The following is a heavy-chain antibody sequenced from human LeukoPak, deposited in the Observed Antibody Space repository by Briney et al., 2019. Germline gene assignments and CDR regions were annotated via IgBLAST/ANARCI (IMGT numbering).Heavy chain of an antibody. D-gene: IGHD3-22*01. CDR1: GGTFNSYA. CDR2: INAGNGNT. Sequence: ASVKVSCKASGGTFNSYAISWVRQAHGQRLEWMGWINAGNGNTKYSQKFQGRVTITRDTSASTAYMELSSLRSEDTAVYYCARAHYYYDSSGYYGMDVWGQGATVTVSS. CDR3: ARAHYYYDSSGYYGMDV. J-gene: IGHJ6*02. V-gene: IGHV1-3*01.